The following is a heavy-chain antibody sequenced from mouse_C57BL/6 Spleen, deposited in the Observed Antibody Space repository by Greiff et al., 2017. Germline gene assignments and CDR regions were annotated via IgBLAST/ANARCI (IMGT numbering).Heavy chain of an antibody. Sequence: VKLQQPGAELVKPGASVKLSCKASGYTFTSYWMQWVKQRPGQGLEWIGEIDPSDSYTNYNQKFKGKATLTVDTSSSTAYMQLSSLTSEDSAVYYCARKRDGYYLYYAMDYWGQGTSVTVSS. CDR2: IDPSDSYT. CDR1: GYTFTSYW. J-gene: IGHJ4*01. CDR3: ARKRDGYYLYYAMDY. D-gene: IGHD2-3*01. V-gene: IGHV1-50*01.